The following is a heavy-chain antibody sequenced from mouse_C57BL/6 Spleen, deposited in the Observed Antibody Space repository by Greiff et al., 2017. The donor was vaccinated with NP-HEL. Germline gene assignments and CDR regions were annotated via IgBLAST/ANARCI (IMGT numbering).Heavy chain of an antibody. J-gene: IGHJ1*03. CDR1: GYTFTSYW. Sequence: QVQLQQPGAELVKPGASVKLSCKASGYTFTSYWMQWVKQRPGQGLEWIGEIDPSDSYTNYNQKFKGKATLTVDTSSSTAYMQLSSLTSEDSAVYYCARRGYYYGSPRYFDVWGTGTTVTVSS. CDR3: ARRGYYYGSPRYFDV. D-gene: IGHD1-1*01. CDR2: IDPSDSYT. V-gene: IGHV1-50*01.